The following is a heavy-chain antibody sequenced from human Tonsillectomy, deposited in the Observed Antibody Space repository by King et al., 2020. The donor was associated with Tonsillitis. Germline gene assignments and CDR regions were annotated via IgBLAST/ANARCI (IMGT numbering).Heavy chain of an antibody. J-gene: IGHJ5*02. CDR3: ARKGPARGSFLAFDP. D-gene: IGHD2-2*01. V-gene: IGHV4-30-4*01. CDR1: GGSISSGDYY. Sequence: VQLQESGPGLVKPSQTLSLTCTVSGGSISSGDYYWSWIRQPPGKGLEWIGYIYYSGSTYYNPSLKSRVTISVDKSKNQFSLKLSSVTAADTAVYYCARKGPARGSFLAFDPWGQGTLVTVSS. CDR2: IYYSGST.